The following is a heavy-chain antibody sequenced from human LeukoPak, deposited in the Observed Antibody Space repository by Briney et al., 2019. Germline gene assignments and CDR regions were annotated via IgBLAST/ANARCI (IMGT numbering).Heavy chain of an antibody. CDR2: IYYSGST. CDR3: ARGKLGMEAFDI. Sequence: KASETLSLTCTVSGGSISSYYWSWIRQPPGKRLEWIGHIYYSGSTNYNPSLKSRVTISVDTSKNQFSLKLSSVTAADTAVYYCARGKLGMEAFDIWGQGAMVTVSS. CDR1: GGSISSYY. V-gene: IGHV4-59*01. D-gene: IGHD7-27*01. J-gene: IGHJ3*02.